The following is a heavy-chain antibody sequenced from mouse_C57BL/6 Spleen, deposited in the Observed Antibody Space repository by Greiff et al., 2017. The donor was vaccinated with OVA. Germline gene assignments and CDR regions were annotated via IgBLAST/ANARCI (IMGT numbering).Heavy chain of an antibody. Sequence: DVQLVESGGGLVQPGGSLKLSCAASGFTFSDYYMYWVRQTPEKRLEWVAYISNGGGSTYYPDTVKGRFTISRDNAKNTLYLQMSRLKSEDTAMYYCARRLEGMDYWGQGTSVTVSS. CDR1: GFTFSDYY. CDR2: ISNGGGST. CDR3: ARRLEGMDY. V-gene: IGHV5-12*01. J-gene: IGHJ4*01.